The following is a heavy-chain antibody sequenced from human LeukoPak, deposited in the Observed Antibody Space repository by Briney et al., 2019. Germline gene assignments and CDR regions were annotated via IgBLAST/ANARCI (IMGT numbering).Heavy chain of an antibody. CDR1: GFTFSDYY. V-gene: IGHV3-11*04. CDR2: ISSSSSTI. CDR3: ARARVYGSGFRGNNRPYYFDY. Sequence: GGSLRLSCAASGFTFSDYYMSWIRQAPGKGLEWVSYISSSSSTIYYADSVKGRFTISRDNAKNSLYLQMNSLRAEDTAVYYCARARVYGSGFRGNNRPYYFDYWGQGTLVTVSS. D-gene: IGHD3-10*01. J-gene: IGHJ4*02.